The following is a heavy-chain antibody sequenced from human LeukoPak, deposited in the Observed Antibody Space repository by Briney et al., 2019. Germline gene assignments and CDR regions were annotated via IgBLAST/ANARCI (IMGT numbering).Heavy chain of an antibody. Sequence: ASVKVSCKASGYTFTYYYVHWVRQAPGQGLEWMGIINPSGGGTSSAQKFQGRVTMTRDTSTSTLYMELSSLRSDDTAVYYCARDIEYYDYVWGSYRSPDYWGQGTLVTVSS. V-gene: IGHV1-46*01. CDR3: ARDIEYYDYVWGSYRSPDY. J-gene: IGHJ4*02. D-gene: IGHD3-16*02. CDR1: GYTFTYYY. CDR2: INPSGGGT.